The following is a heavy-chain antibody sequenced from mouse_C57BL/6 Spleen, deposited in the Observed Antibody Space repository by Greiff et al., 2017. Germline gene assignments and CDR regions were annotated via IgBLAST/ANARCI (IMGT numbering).Heavy chain of an antibody. D-gene: IGHD1-1*01. J-gene: IGHJ3*01. CDR2: IDPSDSYT. Sequence: QVQLQQPGAELVRPGTSVKLSCKASGYTFTSYWMPWVKQRPGQGLEWIGVIDPSDSYTNYNQKFKGKATLTVDTSSSTAYMQLSSLTSEDSAVYYCAYYGSSYDWFAYWGQGTLVTVSA. CDR3: AYYGSSYDWFAY. V-gene: IGHV1-59*01. CDR1: GYTFTSYW.